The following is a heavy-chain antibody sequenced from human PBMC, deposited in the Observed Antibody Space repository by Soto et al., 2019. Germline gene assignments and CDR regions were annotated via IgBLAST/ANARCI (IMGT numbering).Heavy chain of an antibody. CDR1: GYTLTELS. CDR2: FDPEDGET. D-gene: IGHD4-17*01. CDR3: ATDRVAYGDYYFDY. V-gene: IGHV1-24*01. Sequence: GASVKVSCKVSGYTLTELSMHCVRQAPGKGLEWMGGFDPEDGETIYAQKFQGRVTMTEDTSTDTAYMELSSLRSEDTAVCYCATDRVAYGDYYFDYWGQGTLVTVSS. J-gene: IGHJ4*02.